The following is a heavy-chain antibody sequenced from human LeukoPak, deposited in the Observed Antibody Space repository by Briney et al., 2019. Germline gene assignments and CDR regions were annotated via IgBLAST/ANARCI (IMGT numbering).Heavy chain of an antibody. CDR1: GFTVSSNY. D-gene: IGHD6-13*01. V-gene: IGHV3-53*01. CDR3: AKAGAAAFYYYYGMDV. J-gene: IGHJ6*02. CDR2: IYSGGST. Sequence: GGSLRLSYAASGFTVSSNYMSWVRQAPGKGLEWVSVIYSGGSTYYADSVKGRFTISRDNSKNTLYLQMNSLRAKDTAVYYCAKAGAAAFYYYYGMDVWGQGTTVTVSS.